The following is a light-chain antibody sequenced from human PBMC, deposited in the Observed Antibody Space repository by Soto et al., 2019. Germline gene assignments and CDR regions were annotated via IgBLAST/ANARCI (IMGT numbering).Light chain of an antibody. CDR1: QDINNY. CDR3: QQYKTYPLT. J-gene: IGKJ4*01. Sequence: DIQMTQSPSTLSASVGDSVTITCRASQDINNYLAWFQQRPGKAPSSLIYAASTLQSGVPSKFSGSGSGTDFTLTISSLQPEDFATYYCQQYKTYPLTLGGGTKVDIK. CDR2: AAS. V-gene: IGKV1-16*02.